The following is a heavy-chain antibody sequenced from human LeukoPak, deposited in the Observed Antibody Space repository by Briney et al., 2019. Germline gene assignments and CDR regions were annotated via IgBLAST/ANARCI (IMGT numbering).Heavy chain of an antibody. J-gene: IGHJ4*02. CDR3: ATSMGGGNVDY. D-gene: IGHD3-16*01. Sequence: GGSLRLSWAASGFTFGSYTMSWVRQAPGKGLEWVSGITATGSRTYYADSVKGRFTISRDSSKNTLYIQLNSLGVDDTAVYYCATSMGGGNVDYWGQGTLVTVSS. V-gene: IGHV3-23*01. CDR1: GFTFGSYT. CDR2: ITATGSRT.